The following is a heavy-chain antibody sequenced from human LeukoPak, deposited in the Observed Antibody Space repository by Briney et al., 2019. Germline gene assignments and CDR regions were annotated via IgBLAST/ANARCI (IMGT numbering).Heavy chain of an antibody. CDR1: GGTFSSYA. V-gene: IGHV1-3*01. Sequence: ASVKVSCRASGGTFSSYAISWVRQAPGQRLEWMGWINAGNGNTKYSQKFQGRVTITRDTSASTAYMELSSLRSEDTAVYYCARVAARPTPYFDYWGQGTLVTVSS. CDR2: INAGNGNT. CDR3: ARVAARPTPYFDY. J-gene: IGHJ4*02. D-gene: IGHD6-6*01.